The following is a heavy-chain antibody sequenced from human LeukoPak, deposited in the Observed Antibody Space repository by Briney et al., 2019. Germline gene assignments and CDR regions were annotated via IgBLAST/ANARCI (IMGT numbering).Heavy chain of an antibody. J-gene: IGHJ6*02. D-gene: IGHD3-3*01. Sequence: GGSLRLSCAASGFTFSSYWMSWVRQAPGKGLEWVANIKQDGSEKYSVDSVKGRFTISRDNAKNSLYLQMNSLRAEDTAVYYCAKSEVFGSGYRYYYYGMDVWGQGTTVTVSS. CDR1: GFTFSSYW. CDR3: AKSEVFGSGYRYYYYGMDV. V-gene: IGHV3-7*03. CDR2: IKQDGSEK.